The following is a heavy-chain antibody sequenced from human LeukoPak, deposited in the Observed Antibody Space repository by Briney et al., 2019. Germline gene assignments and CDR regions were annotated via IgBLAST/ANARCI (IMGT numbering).Heavy chain of an antibody. Sequence: GGSLRLSCAASGFTFSSYTMSWVRQAPGKGLEWVSTITTSDGNTYYADSVKGRFTISRDNSKNTLYLQMNSLRAEDTAVYYCAKESIAARRVFDYWGQGTLVTVSS. CDR2: ITTSDGNT. CDR1: GFTFSSYT. V-gene: IGHV3-23*01. J-gene: IGHJ4*02. CDR3: AKESIAARRVFDY. D-gene: IGHD6-6*01.